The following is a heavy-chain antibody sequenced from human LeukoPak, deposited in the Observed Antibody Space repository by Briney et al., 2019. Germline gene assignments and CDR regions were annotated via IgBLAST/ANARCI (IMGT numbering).Heavy chain of an antibody. CDR3: ASYGDYVRGFDY. J-gene: IGHJ4*02. Sequence: PGGSLRLSCAASGFTFSSYAMSWVRQAPGKGLEWVSGISGSGGSTYYADSVKGRLTISRDNSKNTLYLQMNSLRAEDTAVYYCASYGDYVRGFDYWGQGTLVTVSS. V-gene: IGHV3-23*01. CDR2: ISGSGGST. CDR1: GFTFSSYA. D-gene: IGHD4-17*01.